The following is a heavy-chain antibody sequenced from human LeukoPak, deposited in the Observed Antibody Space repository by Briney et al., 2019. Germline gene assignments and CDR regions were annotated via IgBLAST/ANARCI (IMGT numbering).Heavy chain of an antibody. Sequence: MTGGSLRLSCAASGFTFSSYSMNWVRQAPGKGLEWVSSISSSSSYIYYADSVKGRFTISRDNAKNSLYLQMNSLRAEDTAVYYCARAWIAVAPSDYWGQGTLVTVSS. J-gene: IGHJ4*02. CDR2: ISSSSSYI. V-gene: IGHV3-21*01. CDR1: GFTFSSYS. CDR3: ARAWIAVAPSDY. D-gene: IGHD6-19*01.